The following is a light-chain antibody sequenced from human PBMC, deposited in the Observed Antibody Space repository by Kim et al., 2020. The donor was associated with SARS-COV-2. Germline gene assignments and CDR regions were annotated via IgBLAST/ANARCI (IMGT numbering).Light chain of an antibody. CDR1: SSDVGSSNL. Sequence: QSALTQPASVSGSPGQSITISCTGTSSDVGSSNLVSWYQQHPGKASKLMIYEGSKRRSGVSNRFSGSKSGNTASLTISGLQAEDEADYYCCSYAGSSALDVFGTGTKVTVL. V-gene: IGLV2-23*01. J-gene: IGLJ1*01. CDR2: EGS. CDR3: CSYAGSSALDV.